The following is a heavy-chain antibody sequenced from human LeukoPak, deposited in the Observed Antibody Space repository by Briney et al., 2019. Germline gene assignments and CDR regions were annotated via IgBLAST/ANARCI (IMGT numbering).Heavy chain of an antibody. J-gene: IGHJ3*02. Sequence: GGSLRLSCAASGFTFSSYAMHWVCQAPGKGLEYVSAISSNGGSTYYANSAKGRFTISRDNSKNTLYLQMNSLRAEDTAVYYCARSPELSVYYDFWSGYLGTDAFDIWGQGTMVIVSS. CDR2: ISSNGGST. CDR3: ARSPELSVYYDFWSGYLGTDAFDI. D-gene: IGHD3-3*01. V-gene: IGHV3-64*01. CDR1: GFTFSSYA.